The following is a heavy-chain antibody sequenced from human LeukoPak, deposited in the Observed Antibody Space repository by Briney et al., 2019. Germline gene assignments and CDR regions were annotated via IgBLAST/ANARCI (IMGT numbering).Heavy chain of an antibody. CDR3: AKGFWSGYYSGAFDI. D-gene: IGHD3-3*01. CDR1: GFTFSSYG. V-gene: IGHV3-33*06. CDR2: IWYDGSNK. J-gene: IGHJ3*02. Sequence: GGSLRLSCAASGFTFSSYGMHWVRQAPGKGLEWVAVIWYDGSNKYYADSVKGRFTISRDNSKNTLYLQMNSLRAEDTAVYYCAKGFWSGYYSGAFDIWGQGTMVTVSS.